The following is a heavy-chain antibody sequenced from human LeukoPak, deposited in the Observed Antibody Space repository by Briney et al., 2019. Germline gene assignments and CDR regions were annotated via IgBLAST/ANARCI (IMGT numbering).Heavy chain of an antibody. CDR2: ISGSGGST. J-gene: IGHJ6*02. D-gene: IGHD3-10*01. V-gene: IGHV3-23*01. CDR1: GFTFSSYA. Sequence: GGSLRLSCAASGFTFSSYAMSWVRQAPGKGLEWVSAISGSGGSTYYADSVKGRFTISRDNSKNTLYLQMNSLRAEDTAVYYCARAQPLTYGSGSYYNRYYYGMDVWGQGTTVTVSS. CDR3: ARAQPLTYGSGSYYNRYYYGMDV.